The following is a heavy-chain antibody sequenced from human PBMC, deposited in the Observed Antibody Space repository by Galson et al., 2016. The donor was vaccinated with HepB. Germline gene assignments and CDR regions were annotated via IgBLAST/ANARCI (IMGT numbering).Heavy chain of an antibody. D-gene: IGHD6-13*01. CDR3: VRDDRIAAAGNYFEF. V-gene: IGHV1-3*01. J-gene: IGHJ4*02. Sequence: SVKVSCKASGYIFTNYAIHWVRQAPGQRLEWMGWINAGQGYTKYSQKSQGRVTITRDTSATTAHLELSRLRSEDTAVYYCVRDDRIAAAGNYFEFWGQGTLVTVSS. CDR2: INAGQGYT. CDR1: GYIFTNYA.